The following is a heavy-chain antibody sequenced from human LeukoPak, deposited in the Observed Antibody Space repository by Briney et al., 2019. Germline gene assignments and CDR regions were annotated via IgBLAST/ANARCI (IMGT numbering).Heavy chain of an antibody. Sequence: GGSLRLSCAASGFTFRTYWMNCVRQAPGKGLVWVSRIESDGSSTSYADSVKGRFTISRDNAANSLNLQMNSLSADDTAVYYCARNFASESYKGSYFDYWGQGTLVTVTS. V-gene: IGHV3-74*01. J-gene: IGHJ4*02. D-gene: IGHD3-10*01. CDR2: IESDGSST. CDR3: ARNFASESYKGSYFDY. CDR1: GFTFRTYW.